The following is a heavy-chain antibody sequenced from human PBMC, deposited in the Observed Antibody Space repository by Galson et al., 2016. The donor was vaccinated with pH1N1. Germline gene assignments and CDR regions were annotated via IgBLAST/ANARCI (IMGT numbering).Heavy chain of an antibody. J-gene: IGHJ4*02. V-gene: IGHV5-51*03. Sequence: QSGAEVKRPGESLKISCQASGYTFTTYWNGWVRQMPGKGLEWMGIIYPGDSETKYSPSFEGQVTFSVDKSKNTPYLHWSSLKASDTDIYYCARRSTELGLDYWGQGVLVTVSS. CDR3: ARRSTELGLDY. CDR1: GYTFTTYW. D-gene: IGHD2/OR15-2a*01. CDR2: IYPGDSET.